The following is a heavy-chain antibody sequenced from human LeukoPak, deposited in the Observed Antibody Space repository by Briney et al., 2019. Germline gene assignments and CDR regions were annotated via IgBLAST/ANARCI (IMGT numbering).Heavy chain of an antibody. D-gene: IGHD3-10*01. J-gene: IGHJ3*02. CDR2: ISYDGSNK. CDR1: GFTFSSYG. Sequence: GGSLRLSCAASGFTFSSYGMHGVRQAPGKGLEWVAIISYDGSNKYYADSVKGRFTISRDNSKNTLYLQMNSLRAEDTAVYYCAGEGPYGQTLDIWGPGTMVTVSS. V-gene: IGHV3-30*03. CDR3: AGEGPYGQTLDI.